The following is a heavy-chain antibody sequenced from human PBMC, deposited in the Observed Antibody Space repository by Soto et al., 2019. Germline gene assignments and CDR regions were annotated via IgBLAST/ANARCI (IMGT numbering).Heavy chain of an antibody. CDR3: ARGGGGALVLRYFDWSLAFDI. CDR1: GGSFSGYY. Sequence: QVQLQQWGAGLLKPSETLSLTCAVYGGSFSGYYWSWIRQPPGKGLEWIGEINHSGSTNYNPSLRSRVTISVDTSKNQFSLKLSSVTAADTAVYYCARGGGGALVLRYFDWSLAFDIWGQGTMVSVSS. V-gene: IGHV4-34*01. CDR2: INHSGST. D-gene: IGHD3-9*01. J-gene: IGHJ3*02.